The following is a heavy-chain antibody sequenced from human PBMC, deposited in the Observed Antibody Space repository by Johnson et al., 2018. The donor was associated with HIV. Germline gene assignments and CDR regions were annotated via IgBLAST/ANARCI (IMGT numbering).Heavy chain of an antibody. CDR3: ARVGLVGGKEGVGAFDI. V-gene: IGHV3-64*01. CDR2: ISSNGGST. CDR1: GFTFSSYA. D-gene: IGHD1-26*01. J-gene: IGHJ3*02. Sequence: VQLVESGGALVKPGGSLRLSCAASGFTFSSYAMHWVRQAPGKGLEYVSAISSNGGSTYYANSVKGRFTISRDNSKNTLYLQMNSLGAEDTAVYYCARVGLVGGKEGVGAFDIWGPGTMVTVSS.